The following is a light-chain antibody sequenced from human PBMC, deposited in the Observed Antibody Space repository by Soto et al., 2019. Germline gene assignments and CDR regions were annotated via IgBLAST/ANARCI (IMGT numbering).Light chain of an antibody. CDR3: QQYNNFPPT. V-gene: IGKV1-17*01. CDR2: ATF. CDR1: QDIKND. J-gene: IGKJ4*01. Sequence: IQITQSPSSLSASDGHRATITCRASQDIKNDLGWYQQKPGKAPKSLIYATFSLQSGVPSRFSGSGSGTDFTLTINSLQPEDFATYYCQQYNNFPPTFGGGTKVDIK.